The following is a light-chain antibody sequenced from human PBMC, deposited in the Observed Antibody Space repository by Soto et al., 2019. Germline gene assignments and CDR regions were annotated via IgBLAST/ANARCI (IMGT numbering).Light chain of an antibody. CDR3: SSYTSSSTLV. Sequence: QSVLTQPASVSGSPGQSITISCSGTSSDVGVYNYVSWYQQHPGKAPKLMIYEVSNRSSGVSNRFSGSKFGSTASLTISGLQAEDEANYFCSSYTSSSTLVFGGGTKVTVL. CDR1: SSDVGVYNY. J-gene: IGLJ2*01. CDR2: EVS. V-gene: IGLV2-14*01.